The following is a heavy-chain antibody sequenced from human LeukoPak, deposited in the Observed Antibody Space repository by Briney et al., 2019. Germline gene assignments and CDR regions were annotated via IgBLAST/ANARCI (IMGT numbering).Heavy chain of an antibody. D-gene: IGHD3-10*01. CDR2: INPNSGGT. CDR3: AIRGNYYGSGSYAFDI. CDR1: GYTFTGYY. Sequence: ASVKVSCKASGYTFTGYYMRWVRQAPGQGLEWMGWINPNSGGTNYAQKFQGRVTMTRDTSISTAYMELSRLRSDDTAVYYCAIRGNYYGSGSYAFDIWGQGTMVTVSS. J-gene: IGHJ3*02. V-gene: IGHV1-2*02.